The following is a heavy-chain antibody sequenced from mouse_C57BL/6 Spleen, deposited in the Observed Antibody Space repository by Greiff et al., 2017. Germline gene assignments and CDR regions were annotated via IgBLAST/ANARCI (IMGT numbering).Heavy chain of an antibody. V-gene: IGHV14-2*01. CDR3: ASYSNYYFDY. CDR2: IDPEDGEI. CDR1: GFNIKDYY. J-gene: IGHJ2*01. D-gene: IGHD2-5*01. Sequence: EVQLQQSGAELVKPGASVKLSCTASGFNIKDYYMHWVKQRTEQGLEWIGRIDPEDGEIKYAPKFQGKATITADTSSNTAYLQLSSLTSEDTAVYYCASYSNYYFDYWGQGTTLTVSS.